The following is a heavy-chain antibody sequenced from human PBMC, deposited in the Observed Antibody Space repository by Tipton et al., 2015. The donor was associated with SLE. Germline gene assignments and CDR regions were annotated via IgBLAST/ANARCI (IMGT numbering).Heavy chain of an antibody. CDR2: ISSWGTNI. Sequence: SLRLSCSASRFTFNDYFMNWVRQAPGKGLGWVSYISSWGTNIYYADSVKGRFPISSDNAKNSPYLQMNSLRAEDTAVYYCARVYSSNWYDYYYMDVWGKGTTVTVSS. D-gene: IGHD6-13*01. CDR3: ARVYSSNWYDYYYMDV. J-gene: IGHJ6*03. V-gene: IGHV3-11*04. CDR1: RFTFNDYF.